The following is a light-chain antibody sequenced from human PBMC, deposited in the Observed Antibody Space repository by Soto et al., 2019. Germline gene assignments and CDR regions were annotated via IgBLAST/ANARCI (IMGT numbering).Light chain of an antibody. CDR3: QQSSSTPQT. V-gene: IGKV1-39*01. Sequence: DIQLTQSPSVLSASVGDTVTITCRASQSISNYLSWYQQKPGKAPKLLINVASTLQSGVPSRFSGSGSGTDFTLAISSLQPEDFATYYCQQSSSTPQTFGGGTKVDIK. CDR2: VAS. CDR1: QSISNY. J-gene: IGKJ4*01.